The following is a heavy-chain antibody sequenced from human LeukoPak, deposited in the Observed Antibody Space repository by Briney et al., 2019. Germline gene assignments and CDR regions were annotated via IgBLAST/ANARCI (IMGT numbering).Heavy chain of an antibody. D-gene: IGHD3-3*01. CDR3: AREGWLLSKNYYYGMDV. J-gene: IGHJ6*02. Sequence: QPGRSLTLSCAASGFTFSRYGMHWLPHAPGKGLEGVGDIWYDGSNKYYADSVKGRFTISRDNSKNTLYLQMNSLRAEDTAVYYCAREGWLLSKNYYYGMDVWGQGTTVTVSS. V-gene: IGHV3-33*01. CDR2: IWYDGSNK. CDR1: GFTFSRYG.